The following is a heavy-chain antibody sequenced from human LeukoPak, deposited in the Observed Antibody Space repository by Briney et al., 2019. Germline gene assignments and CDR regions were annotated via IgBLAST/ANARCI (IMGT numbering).Heavy chain of an antibody. J-gene: IGHJ3*02. CDR3: ASAEKYSSGWYGAFDI. CDR1: GFIFRNYA. V-gene: IGHV3-48*04. CDR2: IWGSGDRT. Sequence: PGGSLRLSCAASGFIFRNYAMNWVRQAPGKGLEWVSNIWGSGDRTYYADSVKGRFTISRDNAKNSLYLQMNSLRAEDTAVYYCASAEKYSSGWYGAFDIWGQGTMVTVSS. D-gene: IGHD6-19*01.